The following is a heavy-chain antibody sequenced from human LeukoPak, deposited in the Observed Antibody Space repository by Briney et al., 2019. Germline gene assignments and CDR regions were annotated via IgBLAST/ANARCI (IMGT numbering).Heavy chain of an antibody. CDR1: GFTVSSNY. D-gene: IGHD1-26*01. CDR3: ARDPSGSYSGY. J-gene: IGHJ4*02. Sequence: GGSLRLSCAASGFTVSSNYMSWVRQAPGKGLEWVSVIYSGGSTYYADSVKGRFTISRDNSKNTLYLQMNRLSAEDTAVYYCARDPSGSYSGYWGQGTLVTVSS. V-gene: IGHV3-66*02. CDR2: IYSGGST.